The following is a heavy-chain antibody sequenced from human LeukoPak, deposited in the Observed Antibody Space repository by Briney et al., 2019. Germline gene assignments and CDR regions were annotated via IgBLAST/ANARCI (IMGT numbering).Heavy chain of an antibody. Sequence: ASVKVFCKASGYTFTNYGFSWVRQAPGQGLEWMGWISAYNGYTDYAQKFQFRVTMTTDTSTSTAYMELRSLRSDDTAVYYCARDKAVTTEVTQHFQHWGQGTLVTVSS. J-gene: IGHJ1*01. V-gene: IGHV1-18*01. D-gene: IGHD4-23*01. CDR2: ISAYNGYT. CDR3: ARDKAVTTEVTQHFQH. CDR1: GYTFTNYG.